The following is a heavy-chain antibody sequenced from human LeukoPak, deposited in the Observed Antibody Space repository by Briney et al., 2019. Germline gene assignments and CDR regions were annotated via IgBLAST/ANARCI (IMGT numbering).Heavy chain of an antibody. CDR2: IYFSGTA. V-gene: IGHV4-39*01. D-gene: IGHD5-24*01. Sequence: SETLRLSYTVSGVSFSSLAYYWVWVRQPPGKGPEWIGSIYFSGTAYYNPSLKSRVTLSVDTSKNQFSLRLTSVTAADTAVYYCGRHSTRTSHTIDTRGQGTLVTVSS. J-gene: IGHJ4*02. CDR3: GRHSTRTSHTIDT. CDR1: GVSFSSLAYY.